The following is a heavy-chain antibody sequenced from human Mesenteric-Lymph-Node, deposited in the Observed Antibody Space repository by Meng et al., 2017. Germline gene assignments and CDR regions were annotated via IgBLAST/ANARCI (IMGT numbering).Heavy chain of an antibody. CDR3: ARVDSSGYFLDY. Sequence: QVQLQESGPGRVKPSQTLSLTCTVSGGSISRGGHSWSVIRQHPGKGLEWIAYIYYSGSTYYNPSLKSRVILSVDTSKNQFSLKLSSVTAADTAVYYCARVDSSGYFLDYWGQGTLVTVSS. V-gene: IGHV4-31*03. CDR1: GGSISRGGHS. D-gene: IGHD3-22*01. CDR2: IYYSGST. J-gene: IGHJ4*01.